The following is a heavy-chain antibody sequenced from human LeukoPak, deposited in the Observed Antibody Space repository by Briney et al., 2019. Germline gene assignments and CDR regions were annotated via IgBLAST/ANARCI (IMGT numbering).Heavy chain of an antibody. V-gene: IGHV1-69*04. Sequence: SVKVSCKASGGTFSRYAISWVRQAPGQGLEWMGRIIPIFGIANYAQKFQGRVTITADKSTSTAYMELSSLRSEDTAVYYCARLLVDTANKFAEHYFDYWGQGTLVTVSS. D-gene: IGHD5-18*01. CDR3: ARLLVDTANKFAEHYFDY. CDR1: GGTFSRYA. J-gene: IGHJ4*02. CDR2: IIPIFGIA.